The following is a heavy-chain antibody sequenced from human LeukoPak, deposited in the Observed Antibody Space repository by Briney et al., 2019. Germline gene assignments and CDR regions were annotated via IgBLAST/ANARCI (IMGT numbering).Heavy chain of an antibody. CDR3: AKDSKIVGPTFRSYHYMDV. J-gene: IGHJ6*03. CDR2: ISGSGGST. Sequence: GGSLRLSCAASGFTFSGYAMNWVRQAPGKGLEWVSGISGSGGSTYYADSVKGRFTISRDNSKKTLYLQMNSLRAEDTAVYYCAKDSKIVGPTFRSYHYMDVWGKGTTVTVSS. V-gene: IGHV3-23*01. D-gene: IGHD1-26*01. CDR1: GFTFSGYA.